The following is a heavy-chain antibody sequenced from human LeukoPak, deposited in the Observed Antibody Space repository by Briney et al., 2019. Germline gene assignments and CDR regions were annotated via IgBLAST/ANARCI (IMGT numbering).Heavy chain of an antibody. J-gene: IGHJ6*02. D-gene: IGHD2-2*01. CDR3: AKEVRNYYYGMDV. CDR2: IRYDGSNK. Sequence: GGSLRLSCAASGFTFSSYGMHWVRQAPGKGLEWVAFIRYDGSNKYYADSVKGRFTISRDNSKNTLYLQMNSLRAEDTAVYYCAKEVRNYYYGMDVWGQGTTVTVSS. V-gene: IGHV3-30*02. CDR1: GFTFSSYG.